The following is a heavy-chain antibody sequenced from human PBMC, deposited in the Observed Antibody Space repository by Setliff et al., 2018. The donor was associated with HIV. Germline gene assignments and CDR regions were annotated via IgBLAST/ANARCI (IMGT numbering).Heavy chain of an antibody. V-gene: IGHV1-69*05. CDR1: GGTFSSYA. D-gene: IGHD3-3*01. J-gene: IGHJ6*03. Sequence: SVKVSCKASGGTFSSYAISWVRQAPGQGLEWMGGIIPIFGTANYAQKFQGRVTITTDESTSTAYMELSSLRSEDTAVYYCARFGGPDFGGARSHRYYCYYMDVWGKGTTVTVSS. CDR2: IIPIFGTA. CDR3: ARFGGPDFGGARSHRYYCYYMDV.